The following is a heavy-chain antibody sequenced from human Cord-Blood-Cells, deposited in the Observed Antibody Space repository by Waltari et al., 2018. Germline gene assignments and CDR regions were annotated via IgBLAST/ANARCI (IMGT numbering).Heavy chain of an antibody. Sequence: QVQLQQWGAGLLKPSETLSLTCAVYGGSFSGSYWSWLRQPPGKGLEWIGEINHSGSTNYNPSLKSRVTISVDTSKNQFSLKLSSVSAADTAVYYCARGLTSGYYDSSGYYYWGQGTLVTVSS. D-gene: IGHD3-22*01. CDR3: ARGLTSGYYDSSGYYY. J-gene: IGHJ4*02. CDR1: GGSFSGSY. V-gene: IGHV4-34*01. CDR2: INHSGST.